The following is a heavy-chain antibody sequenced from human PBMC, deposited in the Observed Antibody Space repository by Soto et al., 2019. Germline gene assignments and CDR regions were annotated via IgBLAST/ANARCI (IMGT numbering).Heavy chain of an antibody. J-gene: IGHJ4*02. Sequence: QLQLQESGPGLVKPSETLSLTCTVSGGSISSSSYYWGWIRQPPGKGLEWIGSSYYSGSTYYNPCLKRRVTISEDKSKHPFSLKLCSVTASDTAVYYCASPYYDSSGYPYICDSWGQGTLVTVSA. V-gene: IGHV4-39*01. CDR1: GGSISSSSYY. D-gene: IGHD3-22*01. CDR3: ASPYYDSSGYPYICDS. CDR2: SYYSGST.